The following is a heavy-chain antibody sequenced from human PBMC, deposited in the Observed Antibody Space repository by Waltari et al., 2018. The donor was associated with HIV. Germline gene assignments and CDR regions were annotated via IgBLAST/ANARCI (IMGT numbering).Heavy chain of an antibody. CDR3: AKDGRLRWYGDTGWLDS. CDR2: ISYDGTKQ. V-gene: IGHV3-30*15. D-gene: IGHD3-10*01. CDR1: GFTFHDYA. J-gene: IGHJ5*01. Sequence: QVHLVESGGGVVQPGRSLRLSCVTSGFTFHDYAFHWVRQAPGKGLEVVAAISYDGTKQYDAKSVGGRFIISRDDATNTVHLQMGSLRDEDTAMYFCAKDGRLRWYGDTGWLDSWGRGSQVTVSS.